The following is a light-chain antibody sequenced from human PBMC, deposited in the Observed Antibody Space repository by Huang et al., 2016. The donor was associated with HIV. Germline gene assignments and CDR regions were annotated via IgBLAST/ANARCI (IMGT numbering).Light chain of an antibody. CDR1: QGISNF. CDR2: AAS. Sequence: DIQMTQSPSSLSASVGDRVIITCRAIQGISNFLDWYQQKPGKVPKILIYAASNLQSGVPSRFSGSGSGTDFTLTISSLQPEDVATYYCQKYNSAPYTFGQGTKLEIK. V-gene: IGKV1-27*01. CDR3: QKYNSAPYT. J-gene: IGKJ2*01.